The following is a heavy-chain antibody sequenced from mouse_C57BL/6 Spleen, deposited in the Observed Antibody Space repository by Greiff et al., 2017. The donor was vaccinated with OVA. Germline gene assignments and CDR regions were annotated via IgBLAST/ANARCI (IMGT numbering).Heavy chain of an antibody. CDR3: ARHNYDYDPYAMDY. D-gene: IGHD2-4*01. V-gene: IGHV5-6*01. CDR2: ISSGGSYT. CDR1: GFTFSSYG. Sequence: EVMLVESGGDLVKPGGSLKLSCAASGFTFSSYGMSWVRQTPDKRLEWVATISSGGSYTYYPDSVKGRFTISRDNAKNTLYLQMSSLKSEDTAMYYCARHNYDYDPYAMDYWGQGTSVTVSS. J-gene: IGHJ4*01.